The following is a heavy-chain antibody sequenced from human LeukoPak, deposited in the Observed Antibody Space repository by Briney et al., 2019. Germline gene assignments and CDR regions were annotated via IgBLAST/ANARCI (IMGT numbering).Heavy chain of an antibody. CDR3: AKDRAPMVVYYYMDV. J-gene: IGHJ6*03. D-gene: IGHD2-8*01. Sequence: PGGSLRLSCAASGFTFSIYGMQWVRQAPGKGLEWVAFIQYDGSNKYYADSVKGRFTISRGNSKNTLYLQMNSLRGEDTAVYYCAKDRAPMVVYYYMDVWGKGTTVTVSS. V-gene: IGHV3-30*02. CDR1: GFTFSIYG. CDR2: IQYDGSNK.